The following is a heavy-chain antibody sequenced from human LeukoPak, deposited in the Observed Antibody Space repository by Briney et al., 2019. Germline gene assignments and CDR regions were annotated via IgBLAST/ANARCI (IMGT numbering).Heavy chain of an antibody. V-gene: IGHV4-59*01. CDR2: IYYCGST. J-gene: IGHJ4*02. D-gene: IGHD6-13*01. CDR1: GGSISSYY. Sequence: SETLSLTCTVSGGSISSYYWSWIRQPPGKGLEWIGYIYYCGSTNYNPSLKSRVTISVDTSKNQFSLKLSSVTAADTAVYYCASFVAAAGHYFDYWGQGTLVTVSS. CDR3: ASFVAAAGHYFDY.